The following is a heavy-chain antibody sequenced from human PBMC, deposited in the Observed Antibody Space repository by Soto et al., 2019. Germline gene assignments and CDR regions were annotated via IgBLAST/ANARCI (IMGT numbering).Heavy chain of an antibody. D-gene: IGHD2-2*01. CDR3: VRDERGSTPLAY. CDR1: GFTFSTYW. Sequence: LRLSCAASGFTFSTYWMSWVRQAPGQGLEWVANIKQDGSEKYYVDSVKGRFTISRDNAKNSLYLQMNSLRAEDTAVYYCVRDERGSTPLAYWGQGTLVTVSS. CDR2: IKQDGSEK. J-gene: IGHJ4*02. V-gene: IGHV3-7*03.